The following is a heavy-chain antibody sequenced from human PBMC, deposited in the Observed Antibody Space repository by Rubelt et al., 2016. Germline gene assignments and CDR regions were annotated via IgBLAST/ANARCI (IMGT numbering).Heavy chain of an antibody. J-gene: IGHJ4*02. V-gene: IGHV3-21*01. CDR2: ISSSGALT. Sequence: ESGGGLVKPGGSLRLSCAASGFTFSSYAMSWVRQAPGKGLEWVSSISSSGALTYYTDSVKGRFTISRDNAQNSLYLQMNSLRAEDTAVFYCARGTGNYGSYYFEYWGQGTLVTVSS. CDR1: GFTFSSYA. CDR3: ARGTGNYGSYYFEY. D-gene: IGHD1-26*01.